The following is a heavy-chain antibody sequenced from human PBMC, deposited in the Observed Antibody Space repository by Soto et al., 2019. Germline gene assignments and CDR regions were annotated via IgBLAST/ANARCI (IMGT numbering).Heavy chain of an antibody. D-gene: IGHD1-26*01. J-gene: IGHJ4*02. CDR3: AKARVRIVGAKSFDY. Sequence: LRLSCVGSGFTFSNYGMQWVRQPPGKGLEWVALISDDGDKRYYADSVRGRVIISRANSKDTLYLQMNSLGPDDTAVYFCAKARVRIVGAKSFDYWGQVTPVTRSA. CDR2: ISDDGDKR. CDR1: GFTFSNYG. V-gene: IGHV3-30*18.